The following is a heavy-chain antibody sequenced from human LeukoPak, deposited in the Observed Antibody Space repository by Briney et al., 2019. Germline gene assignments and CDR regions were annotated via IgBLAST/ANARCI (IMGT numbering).Heavy chain of an antibody. CDR1: GYSIRSGYY. D-gene: IGHD1-26*01. CDR2: IYHSGST. CDR3: ARGWELPIGEGVGIFDY. V-gene: IGHV4-38-2*01. J-gene: IGHJ4*02. Sequence: SETLSLTCAVSGYSIRSGYYWGWIRQPPGKGLEWIGSIYHSGSTYYNPSLTSPLTISVDTSKNQFSLKLSSVTAADTAVYYCARGWELPIGEGVGIFDYWGQGTLVTVSS.